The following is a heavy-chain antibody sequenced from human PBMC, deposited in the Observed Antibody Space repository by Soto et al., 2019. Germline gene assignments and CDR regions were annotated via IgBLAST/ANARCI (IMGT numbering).Heavy chain of an antibody. J-gene: IGHJ4*02. Sequence: GGSLRLSCAVSGFTFSSYGIHWVRQAPGKGLEWVAAISYDGSNEHYADSVKGRFTISRDNSKNTLYLQMNSLRAEDTAVYFCAKDTFYYDRSGYYTFDYWGQGTLVTVSS. CDR3: AKDTFYYDRSGYYTFDY. D-gene: IGHD3-22*01. CDR2: ISYDGSNE. CDR1: GFTFSSYG. V-gene: IGHV3-30*18.